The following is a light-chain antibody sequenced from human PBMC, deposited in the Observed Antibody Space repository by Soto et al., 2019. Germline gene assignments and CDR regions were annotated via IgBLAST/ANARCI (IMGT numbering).Light chain of an antibody. J-gene: IGLJ3*02. Sequence: QSVLTQPPSASGTPGQRVTISCSGSSSNIGSNTVNWYQQLPGTAPKLLIYTNNHRPSGVPDRFSDSKSGTSASLAISGLQPEDEADYYCAAWDGSLQTWVFGGGTKLTVL. CDR3: AAWDGSLQTWV. CDR2: TNN. CDR1: SSNIGSNT. V-gene: IGLV1-44*01.